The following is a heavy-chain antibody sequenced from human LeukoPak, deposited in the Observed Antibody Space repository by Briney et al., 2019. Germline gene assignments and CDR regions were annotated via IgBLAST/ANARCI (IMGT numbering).Heavy chain of an antibody. V-gene: IGHV3-7*01. CDR3: ARDVSGQYSGGYYDALDI. Sequence: HPGGSLRLSCAASRFSFSNSWMTWVRQAPGKGLEWVANIKEDGIEKNYMDSVKGRFTVSRDNAKKSLYLQMNSLRVEDTAVYYCARDVSGQYSGGYYDALDIWGQGTMVTVSS. CDR1: RFSFSNSW. J-gene: IGHJ3*02. D-gene: IGHD2-21*02. CDR2: IKEDGIEK.